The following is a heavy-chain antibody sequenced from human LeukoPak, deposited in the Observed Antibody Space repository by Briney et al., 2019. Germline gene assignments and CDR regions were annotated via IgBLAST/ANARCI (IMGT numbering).Heavy chain of an antibody. Sequence: SETLSLTCTVSGCSISSGYYWSWIRQPPGKGLEWIGEINHSGSTNYNPSLKSRVTISVDTSKNQFSLKLSSVTAADTAVYYCARGQYSSSQFDYWGQGTLVTVSS. CDR3: ARGQYSSSQFDY. J-gene: IGHJ4*02. V-gene: IGHV4-38-2*02. CDR1: GCSISSGYY. CDR2: INHSGST. D-gene: IGHD6-13*01.